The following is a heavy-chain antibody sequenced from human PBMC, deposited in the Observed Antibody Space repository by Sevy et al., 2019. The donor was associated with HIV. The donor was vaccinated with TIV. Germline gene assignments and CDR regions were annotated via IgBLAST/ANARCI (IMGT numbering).Heavy chain of an antibody. D-gene: IGHD3-22*01. Sequence: ASVKASCKASGYTFTSYGISWVRQAPGQGLEWMGWISAYNGNTNYAQKLQGRVTMTTDTSTGTAHMELGSLRSDDTAVYYCARDQADYYDSSGQYLGDYWGQGTLVTVSS. CDR3: ARDQADYYDSSGQYLGDY. V-gene: IGHV1-18*01. CDR1: GYTFTSYG. J-gene: IGHJ4*02. CDR2: ISAYNGNT.